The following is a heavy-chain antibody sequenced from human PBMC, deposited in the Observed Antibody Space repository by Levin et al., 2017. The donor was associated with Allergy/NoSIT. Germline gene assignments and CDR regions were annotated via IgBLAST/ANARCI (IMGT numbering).Heavy chain of an antibody. Sequence: SSETLSLTCTVSGGSISSYYWSWIRQPAGKGLEWIGRIYTSGSTNYNPSLKSRVTMSVDTSKNQFSLKLSSVTAADTAVYYCARDGAAADYYDYYGMDVWGQGTTVTVSS. CDR3: ARDGAAADYYDYYGMDV. V-gene: IGHV4-4*07. CDR1: GGSISSYY. D-gene: IGHD6-13*01. CDR2: IYTSGST. J-gene: IGHJ6*02.